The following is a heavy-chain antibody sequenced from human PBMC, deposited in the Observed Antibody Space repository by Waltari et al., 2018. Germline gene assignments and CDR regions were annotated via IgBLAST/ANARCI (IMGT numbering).Heavy chain of an antibody. CDR1: GGSFSGYY. CDR2: INHSGST. J-gene: IGHJ6*03. D-gene: IGHD4-4*01. CDR3: ARWRYSNPYYYYYMDV. Sequence: QVQLQQWGAGLLKPSETLSLTCAVYGGSFSGYYWSWIRQPPGKGLEWIGEINHSGSTNYNPSLKCRVTISVDTSKNQFSLKLSSVTAADTAVYYCARWRYSNPYYYYYMDVWGKGTTVTISS. V-gene: IGHV4-34*01.